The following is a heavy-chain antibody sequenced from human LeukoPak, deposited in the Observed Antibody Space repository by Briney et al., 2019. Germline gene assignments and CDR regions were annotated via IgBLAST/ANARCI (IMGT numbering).Heavy chain of an antibody. CDR2: ISAYNGNT. Sequence: ASVKVSCKASGYTFTSYGISWVRQAPGQGLEWMGWISAYNGNTNYAQKLQGRVTMTTDTSTSTAYMELRSLRSDDTAVYYCARDQPTVTPYILDYWGQGTLVTVSS. V-gene: IGHV1-18*01. J-gene: IGHJ4*02. CDR3: ARDQPTVTPYILDY. D-gene: IGHD4-17*01. CDR1: GYTFTSYG.